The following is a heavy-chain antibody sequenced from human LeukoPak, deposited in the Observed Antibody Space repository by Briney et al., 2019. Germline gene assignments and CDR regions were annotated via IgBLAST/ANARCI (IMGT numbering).Heavy chain of an antibody. CDR3: AKVLSGSYYRGDFDY. CDR2: ISYDGSNK. V-gene: IGHV3-30*18. Sequence: GGSLRLSCAASGFTFSSYGMHWVRQAPGKGLEWVAVISYDGSNKYYADSVKGRFTISRDNSKNTLYLQMNSLRAEDTAVYYCAKVLSGSYYRGDFDYWGQGTLVTVSS. J-gene: IGHJ4*02. D-gene: IGHD1-26*01. CDR1: GFTFSSYG.